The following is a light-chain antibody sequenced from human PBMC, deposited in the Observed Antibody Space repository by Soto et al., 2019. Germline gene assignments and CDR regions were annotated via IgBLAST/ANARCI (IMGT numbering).Light chain of an antibody. CDR1: SSDVGAYNY. CDR2: EVT. J-gene: IGLJ2*01. CDR3: SSYTSSSTLV. V-gene: IGLV2-14*01. Sequence: QSVLTQPASVSGSPGQSITISCTGSSSDVGAYNYVSWYQHHPGKAPKLIIYEVTNRPSGVSNRFSGSKSGNTASLTISALQAEDEADYYCSSYTSSSTLVFGGGTKLTV.